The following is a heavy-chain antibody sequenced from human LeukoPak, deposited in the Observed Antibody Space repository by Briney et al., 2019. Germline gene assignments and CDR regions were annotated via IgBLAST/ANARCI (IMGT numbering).Heavy chain of an antibody. CDR3: ARPRAYGDYDAFDI. D-gene: IGHD4-17*01. CDR2: IYYSGST. CDR1: GGSISSYY. J-gene: IGHJ3*02. Sequence: SETLSLTCTVSGGSISSYYWSWIRQPPRKGLEWIGYIYYSGSTNYNPSLKSRVTISVDTSKNQFSLKLSSVTAADTAVYYCARPRAYGDYDAFDIWGQGTRSPSLQ. V-gene: IGHV4-59*08.